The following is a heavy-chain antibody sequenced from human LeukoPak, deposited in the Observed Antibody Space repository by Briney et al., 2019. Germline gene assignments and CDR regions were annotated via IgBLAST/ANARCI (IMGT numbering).Heavy chain of an antibody. CDR3: ARGRRYCSGGSCYYYYGMDV. CDR2: IYYSGST. V-gene: IGHV4-59*01. J-gene: IGHJ6*04. D-gene: IGHD2-15*01. Sequence: SETLSLTCTVSGGSISSYYWSWIRQPPGKGLEWIGYIYYSGSTNYNPSLKSRVTISVDTSKNQFSLKLSSVTAADTAVYYCARGRRYCSGGSCYYYYGMDVWGKGTTVTVSS. CDR1: GGSISSYY.